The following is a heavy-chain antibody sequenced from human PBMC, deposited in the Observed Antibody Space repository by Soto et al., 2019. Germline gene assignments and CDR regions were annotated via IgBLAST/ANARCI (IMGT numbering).Heavy chain of an antibody. V-gene: IGHV1-3*01. CDR2: INAGNGNT. D-gene: IGHD6-19*01. CDR1: GYTFTSYA. Sequence: AASVKVSCKASGYTFTSYAMHWVRQAPGQRLEWMGWINAGNGNTKYSQKFQGRVTITRDTSASTAYMELSSLRSEDTAVYYCARVTRMYSSGWSPFDYWGQGTLVTRLL. CDR3: ARVTRMYSSGWSPFDY. J-gene: IGHJ4*02.